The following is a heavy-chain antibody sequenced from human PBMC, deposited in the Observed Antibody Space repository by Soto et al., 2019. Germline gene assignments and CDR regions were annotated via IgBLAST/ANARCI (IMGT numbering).Heavy chain of an antibody. CDR3: ARITWVSYRFRLPYYLDY. D-gene: IGHD3-16*02. J-gene: IGHJ4*02. CDR2: ISWNSGSI. CDR1: GFTFDDYA. V-gene: IGHV3-9*01. Sequence: EVQLVESGGGLVQPGRSLRLSCAASGFTFDDYAMHWVRQAPGKGLDWVSGISWNSGSIGYAYSVKGRFTISRDNAKNSFYLQINRLGAVDTDFYYCARITWVSYRFRLPYYLDYRGQGTLDTVYS.